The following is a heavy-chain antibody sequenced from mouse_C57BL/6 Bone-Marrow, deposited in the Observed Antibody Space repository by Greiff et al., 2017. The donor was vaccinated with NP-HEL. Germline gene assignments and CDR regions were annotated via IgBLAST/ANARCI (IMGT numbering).Heavy chain of an antibody. CDR2: IYPGSGNT. D-gene: IGHD1-1*01. CDR1: GYSFTSYY. Sequence: VQLQQSGPELVKPGASVKISCKASGYSFTSYYIHWVKQRPGQGLEWIGWIYPGSGNTKYNEKFKGKATLTADTSSSTAYMQLSSLTSEDSAVYYCARDYYGSSYGYWYFDVWGTGTTVTVSS. CDR3: ARDYYGSSYGYWYFDV. J-gene: IGHJ1*03. V-gene: IGHV1-66*01.